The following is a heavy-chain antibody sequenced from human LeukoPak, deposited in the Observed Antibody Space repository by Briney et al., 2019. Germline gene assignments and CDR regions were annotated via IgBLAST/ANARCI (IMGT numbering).Heavy chain of an antibody. CDR3: ARDRSTVTPPRPDAFDI. V-gene: IGHV4-59*12. CDR1: GFTFSSYS. D-gene: IGHD4-17*01. Sequence: GSLRLSCAASGFTFSSYSMNWVRQPPGRELEWIGSIYYSGKTYYNPSLKSRVTISIDTSNNEFSLTLTSVTAADTAIYYCARDRSTVTPPRPDAFDIWGQGTMVTVSS. CDR2: IYYSGKT. J-gene: IGHJ3*02.